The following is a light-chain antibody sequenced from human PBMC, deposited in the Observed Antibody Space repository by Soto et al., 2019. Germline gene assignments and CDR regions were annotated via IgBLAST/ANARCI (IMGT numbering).Light chain of an antibody. CDR3: QQYKNSPTIT. J-gene: IGKJ5*01. CDR1: QSVRSN. Sequence: EIVMTQSPATLSVSPGERATLSCRASQSVRSNLAWYQQKPGQTPRLLIYGASTRATGIPARFSGSGSGTEFTLTISSLQSEDFAVYYCQQYKNSPTITLGQGTRLEIK. CDR2: GAS. V-gene: IGKV3-15*01.